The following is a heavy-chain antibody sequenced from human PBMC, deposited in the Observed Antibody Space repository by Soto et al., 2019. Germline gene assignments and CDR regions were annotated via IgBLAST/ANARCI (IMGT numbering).Heavy chain of an antibody. CDR3: AKAIYDFWSGYYYSYGMDV. V-gene: IGHV3-30*18. CDR2: ISYDGSNK. D-gene: IGHD3-3*01. Sequence: GGSLRLSCAASGFTFSSYGMHWVRQAPGKGLEWVAVISYDGSNKYYADSVKGRFTISRDNSKNTLYLQMNSLRAEDKAVYYCAKAIYDFWSGYYYSYGMDVWGQGTTVTVSS. J-gene: IGHJ6*02. CDR1: GFTFSSYG.